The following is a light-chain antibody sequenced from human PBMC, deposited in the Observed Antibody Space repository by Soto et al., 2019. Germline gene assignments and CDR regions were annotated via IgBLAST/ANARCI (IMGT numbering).Light chain of an antibody. J-gene: IGKJ4*01. V-gene: IGKV3-11*01. CDR1: QSVGIY. CDR3: QQRRHWPLT. Sequence: EVVLTQSPVTLSLSPGEGATLSCRASQSVGIYLVWYQQRSGQAPRLLIFDASKRATGVPARFSGSGSETDFTLTISSLEPEDFALYYCQQRRHWPLTFGGGTKVEIK. CDR2: DAS.